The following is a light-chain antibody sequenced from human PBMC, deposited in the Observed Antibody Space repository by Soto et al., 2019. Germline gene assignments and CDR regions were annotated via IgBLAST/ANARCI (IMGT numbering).Light chain of an antibody. V-gene: IGKV1-5*01. Sequence: DIQMTHAPSTLSATAGDRVTITCRASQSIRSWLAWYQHKPGKAPKLLIYDASNLDSGGPSRFSGSGSGTEFALTISNLQPDDCATYYCQQYENYWTFGQGTRVEI. CDR2: DAS. CDR3: QQYENYWT. CDR1: QSIRSW. J-gene: IGKJ1*01.